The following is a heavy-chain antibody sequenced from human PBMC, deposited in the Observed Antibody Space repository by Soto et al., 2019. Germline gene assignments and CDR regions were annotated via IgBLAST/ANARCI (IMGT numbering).Heavy chain of an antibody. J-gene: IGHJ6*03. Sequence: GGSLRLSCAASGFTFSSYAMSWVRQAPGKGLEWVSAISGSGGSTYYADSVKGRFTISRDNSKNTLYLQMNSLRAEDTAVYYCAKEAFLEWAYYYYYMDVWGKGTTVTVSS. CDR3: AKEAFLEWAYYYYYMDV. D-gene: IGHD3-3*02. CDR2: ISGSGGST. V-gene: IGHV3-23*01. CDR1: GFTFSSYA.